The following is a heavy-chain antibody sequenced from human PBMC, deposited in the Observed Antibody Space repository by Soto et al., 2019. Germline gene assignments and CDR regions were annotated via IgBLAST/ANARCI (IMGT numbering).Heavy chain of an antibody. CDR3: TSGSYLTLKLGRVDY. CDR2: IKGKADSGTP. CDR1: GFTFTTAW. V-gene: IGHV3-15*07. D-gene: IGHD3-9*01. Sequence: EVQLVESGGGLVEPGGSLRLSCAASGFTFTTAWINWVRQAPGKGVEWVGRIKGKADSGTPDCAAPVRGRFAISRDNSKGMVYLQMTSMKTEDTAVYYCTSGSYLTLKLGRVDYWGLGTLVPVS. J-gene: IGHJ4*01.